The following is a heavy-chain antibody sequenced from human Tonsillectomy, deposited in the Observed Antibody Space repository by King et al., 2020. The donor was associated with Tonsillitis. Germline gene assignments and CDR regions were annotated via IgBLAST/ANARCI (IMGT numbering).Heavy chain of an antibody. D-gene: IGHD6-13*01. J-gene: IGHJ5*02. CDR2: ISTYNGNT. CDR1: GYTFTNFE. CDR3: AREDTELGTAAGLNWFDP. Sequence: VQLVESGAEVKKPGASVKVSCKASGYTFTNFEITWLRQAPGQGLEWMGWISTYNGNTNFAQKFQGRVTMTTDTSPSTAYMELRSLRSDDTAVYYCAREDTELGTAAGLNWFDPWGQGTLVTVSS. V-gene: IGHV1-18*01.